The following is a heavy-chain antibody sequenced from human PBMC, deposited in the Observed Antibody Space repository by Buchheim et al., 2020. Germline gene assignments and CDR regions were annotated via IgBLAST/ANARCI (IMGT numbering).Heavy chain of an antibody. J-gene: IGHJ6*02. CDR2: ISYDGSNK. CDR1: GFTFSSYG. D-gene: IGHD3-3*01. V-gene: IGHV3-30*18. Sequence: QVQLVESGGGVVQPGRSLRLSCAASGFTFSSYGMHWVRQAPGKGLEWVAVISYDGSNKYYADSVKGRFTISRDNSKNTLYLQMNSLRAEDTAVYYCAKTRFLGGAYYYYGTDVWGQGTT. CDR3: AKTRFLGGAYYYYGTDV.